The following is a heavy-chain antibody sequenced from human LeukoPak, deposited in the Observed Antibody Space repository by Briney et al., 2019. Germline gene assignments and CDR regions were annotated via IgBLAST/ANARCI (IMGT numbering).Heavy chain of an antibody. Sequence: GSVPVSCKTSGYTFTNYGISWVRQAPGQGLAWMGGISTYNGNTNYAQKLQGRVTMTTDTSTRTAYMALRSLRSDDTAVYYCATYSYAYGMDVWGQGTTVTVSS. CDR1: GYTFTNYG. CDR2: ISTYNGNT. J-gene: IGHJ6*02. CDR3: ATYSYAYGMDV. V-gene: IGHV1-18*01. D-gene: IGHD5-18*01.